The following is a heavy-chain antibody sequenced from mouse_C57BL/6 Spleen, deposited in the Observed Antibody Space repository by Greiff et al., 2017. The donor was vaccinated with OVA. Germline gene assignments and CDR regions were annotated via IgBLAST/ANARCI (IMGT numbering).Heavy chain of an antibody. D-gene: IGHD2-3*01. CDR2: IDPSDSYT. CDR3: ARNDGYYDYYAMDY. V-gene: IGHV1-69*01. Sequence: QVQLKQPGAELVMPGASVKLSCKASGYTFTSYWMHWVKQRPGQGLEWIGEIDPSDSYTNYNQKFKGKSTLTVDKSSSTAYMQLSSLTSEDSAVYYCARNDGYYDYYAMDYWGQGTSVTVSS. J-gene: IGHJ4*01. CDR1: GYTFTSYW.